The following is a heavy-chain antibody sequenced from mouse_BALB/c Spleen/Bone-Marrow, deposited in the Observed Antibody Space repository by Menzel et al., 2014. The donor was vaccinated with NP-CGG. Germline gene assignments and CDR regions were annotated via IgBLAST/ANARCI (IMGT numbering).Heavy chain of an antibody. D-gene: IGHD1-1*01. CDR3: ARGVVATDY. CDR2: IRNKANGYTT. V-gene: IGHV7-3*02. Sequence: EVKLVESGGGLVQPGGSLRLSCATSGFTFTDYYMSWVRQPPGKALEWLGFIRNKANGYTTEYSTSVKGRFTISRDNSQSILYLRMNTLRAEDSATYYCARGVVATDYWGQGTTLTVSS. J-gene: IGHJ2*01. CDR1: GFTFTDYY.